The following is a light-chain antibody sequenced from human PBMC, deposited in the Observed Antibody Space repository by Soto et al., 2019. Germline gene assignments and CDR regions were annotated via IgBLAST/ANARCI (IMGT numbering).Light chain of an antibody. CDR3: AAWDDSLNGRHV. J-gene: IGLJ1*01. CDR1: RSNIGSNT. CDR2: SDN. V-gene: IGLV1-44*01. Sequence: QSVLTQPPSASGTPGQRVTISCSGSRSNIGSNTVNWFQQLPGTAPKLLIYSDNQRPSGVPGLFSGSKSGTSASLAISGLQSEDEADYYCAAWDDSLNGRHVFGTGTQLTVL.